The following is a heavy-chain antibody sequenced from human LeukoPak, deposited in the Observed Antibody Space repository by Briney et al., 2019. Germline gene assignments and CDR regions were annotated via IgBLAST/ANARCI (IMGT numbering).Heavy chain of an antibody. V-gene: IGHV4-34*01. CDR3: ARTRVGGHIWGSYRNYPWAYYFDY. Sequence: SETLSLTCAVYGGSFSGYYWSWIRQPPGKGLEWIGEINHSGITNYNPSLKSRVTISVDTSKNQFSLKLSSVTVADTAVYYCARTRVGGHIWGSYRNYPWAYYFDYWGQGTLVTISS. CDR1: GGSFSGYY. D-gene: IGHD3-16*02. J-gene: IGHJ4*02. CDR2: INHSGIT.